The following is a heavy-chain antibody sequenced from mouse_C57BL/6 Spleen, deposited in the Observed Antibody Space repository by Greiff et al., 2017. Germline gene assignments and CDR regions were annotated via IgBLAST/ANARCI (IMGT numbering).Heavy chain of an antibody. CDR1: GYSITSGYY. CDR3: ARERSSSGPAWFAY. CDR2: ISYDGSN. Sequence: DVKLQESGPGLVKPSQSLSLTCSVTGYSITSGYYWNWIRQFPGNKLEWMGYISYDGSNNYNPSLKNRISITRDTSKNQFFLKLNSVTTEDTATYYCARERSSSGPAWFAYWGQGTLVTVSA. V-gene: IGHV3-6*01. J-gene: IGHJ3*01. D-gene: IGHD3-2*02.